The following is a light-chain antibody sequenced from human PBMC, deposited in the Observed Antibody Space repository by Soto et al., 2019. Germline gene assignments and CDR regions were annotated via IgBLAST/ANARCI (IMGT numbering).Light chain of an antibody. J-gene: IGLJ3*02. CDR1: SSNIGSHV. CDR2: TNN. Sequence: QLVLTQPPSAFGTPGQRVTISCSGSSSNIGSHVVNWYQQVPGTAPKLLIYTNNQRPSGVPDRFSDSKSGTSASLAISGLQSEDEADYYCAAWDGSLQSWVFGGGTKVTVL. V-gene: IGLV1-44*01. CDR3: AAWDGSLQSWV.